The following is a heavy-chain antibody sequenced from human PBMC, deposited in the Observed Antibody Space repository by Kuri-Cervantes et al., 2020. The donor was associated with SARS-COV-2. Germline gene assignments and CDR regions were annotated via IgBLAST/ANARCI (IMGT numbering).Heavy chain of an antibody. D-gene: IGHD3-3*01. J-gene: IGHJ4*02. CDR2: ISYDGSNK. CDR1: GFTFSSYA. CDR3: ARVPYDFGVVITPTR. Sequence: GESLKISRAASGFTFSSYAMHWVRQAPGKGLEWVAVISYDGSNKYYADSVKGRFTISRDNSKNTLYLQMNSLRAEDTAVYYCARVPYDFGVVITPTRWGQGTLVTVSS. V-gene: IGHV3-30-3*01.